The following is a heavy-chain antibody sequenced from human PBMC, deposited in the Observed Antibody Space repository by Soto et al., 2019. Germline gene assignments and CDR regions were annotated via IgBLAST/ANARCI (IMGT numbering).Heavy chain of an antibody. D-gene: IGHD6-13*01. Sequence: QVQLQESGPGLVKPSETLSLTCTVSGGSVSSGSYYWSWLRQPPGKGLEWIGYIYYSGSTNYNPSLKSRVTISVDTSKNQVSLKLSSVTAADTAVYYCARDLSGIAAAGLDPWGQGTLVTVSS. J-gene: IGHJ5*02. V-gene: IGHV4-61*01. CDR1: GGSVSSGSYY. CDR3: ARDLSGIAAAGLDP. CDR2: IYYSGST.